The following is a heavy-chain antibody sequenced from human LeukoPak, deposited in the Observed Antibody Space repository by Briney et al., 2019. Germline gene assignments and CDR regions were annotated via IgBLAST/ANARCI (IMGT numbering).Heavy chain of an antibody. CDR2: IDHRGDT. J-gene: IGHJ4*03. CDR3: ARGATISETGYFDF. D-gene: IGHD5-24*01. CDR1: GGSFSRYY. Sequence: PSETLSLTCAVYGGSFSRYYWSWIRQSPGKGLEWIAEIDHRGDTNYNPSVKSRVTISVDTSKNQFSLKVRALSAADTAVYYCARGATISETGYFDFWGQGTLVTVSS. V-gene: IGHV4-34*01.